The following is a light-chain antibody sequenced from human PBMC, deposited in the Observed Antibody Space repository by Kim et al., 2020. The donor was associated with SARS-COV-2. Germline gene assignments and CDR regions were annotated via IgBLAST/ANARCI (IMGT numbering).Light chain of an antibody. J-gene: IGKJ3*01. CDR2: AAS. V-gene: IGKV1-39*01. CDR1: QSISSH. CDR3: QQSYITPFT. Sequence: DIQMTQSPSSLSASVGDRVTITCRTTQSISSHLNWYQQKPGRAPKLLISAASTLQGGVPSRFSGSGSETDFTLTISSLQPEELATYFCQQSYITPFTFGPGTKVDSK.